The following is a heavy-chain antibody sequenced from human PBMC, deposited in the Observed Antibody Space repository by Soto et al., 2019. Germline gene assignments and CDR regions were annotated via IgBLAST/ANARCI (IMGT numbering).Heavy chain of an antibody. Sequence: QLLESGPGLVKPPETLSLTCTVSGGSIGRTTYYWGWIRQPPGKGLEWIGTIYYNGNTYYSPSLRSRVTISVDTSKNQFSLELSSVTAADTAVYYCARRGGATDYWGQGTLVTVSS. J-gene: IGHJ4*02. CDR2: IYYNGNT. CDR1: GGSIGRTTYY. CDR3: ARRGGATDY. D-gene: IGHD3-16*01. V-gene: IGHV4-39*01.